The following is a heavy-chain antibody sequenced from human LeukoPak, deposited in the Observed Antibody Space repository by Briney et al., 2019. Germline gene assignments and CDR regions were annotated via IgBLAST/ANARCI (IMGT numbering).Heavy chain of an antibody. V-gene: IGHV3-48*03. CDR3: ARGKFDFDY. CDR2: ISSSGSTI. Sequence: GGSLRLSCAVSGFTFSSYEMNWVRQAPGKGLEWVSYISSSGSTIYYADSVKGRFTVSRDNAKNSLYLQMNSLRVENTAVYYCARGKFDFDYWGQGTLVTVSS. J-gene: IGHJ4*02. D-gene: IGHD3-16*01. CDR1: GFTFSSYE.